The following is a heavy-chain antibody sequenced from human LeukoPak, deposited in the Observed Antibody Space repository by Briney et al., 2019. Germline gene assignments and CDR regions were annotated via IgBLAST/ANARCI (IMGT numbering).Heavy chain of an antibody. CDR2: ISDRSSTI. CDR3: ARVRGPTLKACYMDV. CDR1: GFTFTEYS. D-gene: IGHD3-10*01. J-gene: IGHJ6*03. Sequence: GGSLRLSCAASGFTFTEYSIIWVRQAPGKGLEWVSFISDISDRSSTIHYADSVKGRFTISRDNAERSVYLQMNSLRADDTAVYYCARVRGPTLKACYMDVWGTGTTVTVSS. V-gene: IGHV3-48*04.